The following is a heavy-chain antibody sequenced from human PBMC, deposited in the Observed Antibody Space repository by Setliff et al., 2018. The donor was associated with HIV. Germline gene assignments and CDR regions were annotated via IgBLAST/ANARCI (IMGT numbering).Heavy chain of an antibody. D-gene: IGHD6-13*01. V-gene: IGHV3-21*04. J-gene: IGHJ4*02. CDR1: GFSFSNYT. CDR3: AKGGSSSWYMFDY. Sequence: PGGSLRLSCAASGFSFSNYTMDWVRQAPGKGLEWVSSISSTGRYIYYADSLKDRLTISRDNSKNTLYLQMNSLRAEDTAVYYCAKGGSSSWYMFDYWGQGTLVTVSS. CDR2: ISSTGRYI.